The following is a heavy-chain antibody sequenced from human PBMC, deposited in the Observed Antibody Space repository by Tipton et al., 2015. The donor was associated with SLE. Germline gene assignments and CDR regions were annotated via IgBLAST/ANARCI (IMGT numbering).Heavy chain of an antibody. V-gene: IGHV4-4*07. D-gene: IGHD1-26*01. Sequence: TLSLTCTVSGGSISSYYWSWIRQPAGKGLEWIGRIYTSGSTNYNPSLKSRVTISVDTSKNQFSLKLSSVTAADTAVYYCARDDSGSYYHAFDIWGQGTMVTVSS. CDR2: IYTSGST. CDR1: GGSISSYY. CDR3: ARDDSGSYYHAFDI. J-gene: IGHJ3*02.